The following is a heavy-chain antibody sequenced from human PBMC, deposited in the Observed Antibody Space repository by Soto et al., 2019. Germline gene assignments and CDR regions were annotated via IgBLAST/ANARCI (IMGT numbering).Heavy chain of an antibody. D-gene: IGHD6-13*01. V-gene: IGHV1-18*01. CDR1: GYTFSSYG. Sequence: ASVKVSCKASGYTFSSYGISWVRQAPGQGLEWMGWISAYNGDTNYAQKLQGRVTMTTDTSTNTAYMELRSLRSDDTAVYYCARNLLVLSYFDYWGQGTLVTSPQ. CDR3: ARNLLVLSYFDY. CDR2: ISAYNGDT. J-gene: IGHJ4*02.